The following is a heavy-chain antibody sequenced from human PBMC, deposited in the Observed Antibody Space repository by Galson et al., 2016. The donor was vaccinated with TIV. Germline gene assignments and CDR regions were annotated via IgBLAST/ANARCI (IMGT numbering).Heavy chain of an antibody. Sequence: SLRLSCAASGLIFSYYTMHWVRQAPGKGLEWVAVISYDGVNRYYADAVKGRFTISRDNSTNTLYLQMSSLRAEDTAVYYCAPEPYPLSSTCYIDYWGQGTLVTVSS. V-gene: IGHV3-30*04. D-gene: IGHD6-13*01. CDR3: APEPYPLSSTCYIDY. J-gene: IGHJ4*02. CDR2: ISYDGVNR. CDR1: GLIFSYYT.